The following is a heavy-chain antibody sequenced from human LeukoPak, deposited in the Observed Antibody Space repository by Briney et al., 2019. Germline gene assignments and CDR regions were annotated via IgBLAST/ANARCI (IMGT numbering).Heavy chain of an antibody. J-gene: IGHJ4*02. V-gene: IGHV3-23*01. CDR2: ISGSGGST. CDR1: GFTFSSYA. Sequence: PGGSLRLSCAASGFTFSSYAMSWVRQAPGKGLEWVSAISGSGGSTYYADSVKGRFTISRDNSKNTLYLQMDSLRAEDMAVYYCANDYDFWSGYFDYWGQGTLVTVSS. CDR3: ANDYDFWSGYFDY. D-gene: IGHD3-3*01.